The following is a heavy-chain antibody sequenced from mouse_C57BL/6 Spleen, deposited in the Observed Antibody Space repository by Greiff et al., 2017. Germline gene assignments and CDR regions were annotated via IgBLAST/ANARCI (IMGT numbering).Heavy chain of an antibody. D-gene: IGHD1-1*01. Sequence: QVQLQQPGAELVKPGASVKLSCKASGYTFTSYWMHWVKQRPGQGLEWIGMIHPSSGSTNYNEKFKSKATLTVDKSSSTAYMQPSSLTSEDSAVYYCSSHLLLRGAMDDWGQGTSVTVSS. J-gene: IGHJ4*01. V-gene: IGHV1-64*01. CDR1: GYTFTSYW. CDR2: IHPSSGST. CDR3: SSHLLLRGAMDD.